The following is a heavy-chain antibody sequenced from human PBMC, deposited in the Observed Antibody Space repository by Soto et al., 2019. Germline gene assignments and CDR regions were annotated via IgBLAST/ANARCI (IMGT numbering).Heavy chain of an antibody. D-gene: IGHD2-15*01. CDR3: ARGPRYCSGGGCSIYSYYGMDV. V-gene: IGHV1-69*12. CDR1: GGTFSSYT. Sequence: QVQLVQSGAEVKKPGSSVKVSCKASGGTFSSYTISWVRQAPGQGLEWMGGIIPIFGTANYAQKFQGRVTITADESTSTAYMELSSLRSEDTAVYYCARGPRYCSGGGCSIYSYYGMDVWGQGTTVTVSS. CDR2: IIPIFGTA. J-gene: IGHJ6*02.